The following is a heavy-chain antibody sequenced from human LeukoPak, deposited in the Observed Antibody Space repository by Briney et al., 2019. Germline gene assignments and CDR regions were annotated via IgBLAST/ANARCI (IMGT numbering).Heavy chain of an antibody. D-gene: IGHD2-21*01. CDR1: GYSFTSYW. Sequence: GESLKISCKGSGYSFTSYWIGWVRQMPGKDLEWMGIMSPLDSDTRYSPSSQGRVTMSADKSVSTAYLQWSSLKASDTAIYYCARRVISGGHFFDYWGQGTQVIVFS. V-gene: IGHV5-51*01. CDR3: ARRVISGGHFFDY. J-gene: IGHJ4*02. CDR2: MSPLDSDT.